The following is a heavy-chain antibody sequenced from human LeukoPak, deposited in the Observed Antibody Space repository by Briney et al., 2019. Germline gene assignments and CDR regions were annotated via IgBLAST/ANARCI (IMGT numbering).Heavy chain of an antibody. J-gene: IGHJ4*02. CDR1: GFTFSSYW. D-gene: IGHD5-18*01. CDR2: INTDGSST. CDR3: ATGSGLWSPDY. Sequence: QPGGSLRLSCAASGFTFSSYWMHWVRQAPGKGLVWVSRINTDGSSTSYADSVKGRFTISRDNAKNRLYVQMNSLRADDTAVYYCATGSGLWSPDYWGQGTLVTVS. V-gene: IGHV3-74*01.